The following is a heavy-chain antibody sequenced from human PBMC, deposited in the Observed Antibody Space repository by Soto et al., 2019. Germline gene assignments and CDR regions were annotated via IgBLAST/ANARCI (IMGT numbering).Heavy chain of an antibody. Sequence: PGGSLRLSCAASGFTFIYAWMTWVRQAPGKGLEWVGRIKSKTSGETRDYAAPVKGRFTISRDDSTNTVYLQMNSLKTEDTAVYYCVIDISESGVGELEYWGQGT. CDR1: GFTFIYAW. J-gene: IGHJ4*02. D-gene: IGHD3-3*01. V-gene: IGHV3-15*01. CDR3: VIDISESGVGELEY. CDR2: IKSKTSGETR.